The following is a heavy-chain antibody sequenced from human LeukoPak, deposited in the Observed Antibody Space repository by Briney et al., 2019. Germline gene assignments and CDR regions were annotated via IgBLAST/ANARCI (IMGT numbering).Heavy chain of an antibody. V-gene: IGHV4-34*01. CDR2: INHSGST. D-gene: IGHD2-2*01. Sequence: PSETLSLTCTVSGGSISSYYWSWIRQPPGKGLEWIGEINHSGSTNYNPSLKSRVTISVDTSKNQFSLKLSSVTAADTAVYYCARGVPAAPFDYWGQGTLVTVSS. CDR1: GGSISSYY. J-gene: IGHJ4*02. CDR3: ARGVPAAPFDY.